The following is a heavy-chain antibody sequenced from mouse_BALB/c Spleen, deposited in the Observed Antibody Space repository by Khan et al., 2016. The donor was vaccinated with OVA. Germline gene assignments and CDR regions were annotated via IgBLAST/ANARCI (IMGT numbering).Heavy chain of an antibody. J-gene: IGHJ3*01. CDR3: VRDGAYHRNDGWFAY. V-gene: IGHV1-4*01. Sequence: QIQLVQSGADLARPGASVKMSCKASGYTFTSYTIHWIKKRPGQGLEWIGYINPSNGYTNYNQKFKDKATLTTDKSSTTAYLQLSSLTSDDSAVYNCVRDGAYHRNDGWFAYWGQGTLVTVSA. D-gene: IGHD2-14*01. CDR1: GYTFTSYT. CDR2: INPSNGYT.